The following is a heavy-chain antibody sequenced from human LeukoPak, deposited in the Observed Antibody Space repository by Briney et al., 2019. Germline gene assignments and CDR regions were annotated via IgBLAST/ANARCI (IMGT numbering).Heavy chain of an antibody. CDR1: GFTFSSYG. J-gene: IGHJ4*02. D-gene: IGHD1-26*01. Sequence: GGSLGLSCAASGFTFSSYGMHWVRQAPGKGLEWVAFIRYDGSNKYYADSVKGRFTISRDNSKNTLYLQMDSLRAEDTAVYYCAKDSRPGGGATTYWGQGTLVTVSS. CDR3: AKDSRPGGGATTY. CDR2: IRYDGSNK. V-gene: IGHV3-30*02.